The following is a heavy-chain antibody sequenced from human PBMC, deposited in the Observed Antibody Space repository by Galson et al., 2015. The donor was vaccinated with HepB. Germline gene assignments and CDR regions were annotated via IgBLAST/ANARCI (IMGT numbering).Heavy chain of an antibody. V-gene: IGHV3-15*01. J-gene: IGHJ3*02. CDR3: TTGNRGSYLDDAFDI. Sequence: SLRLSCAASGFTFSNAWMSWVRQAPGKGLEWVGRIKSKTDGGTTDYAAPVKSRFTISRDDSKNTLHLQMNSLKTEDTAVYYCTTGNRGSYLDDAFDIWGQGTMVTVSS. CDR2: IKSKTDGGTT. CDR1: GFTFSNAW. D-gene: IGHD1-26*01.